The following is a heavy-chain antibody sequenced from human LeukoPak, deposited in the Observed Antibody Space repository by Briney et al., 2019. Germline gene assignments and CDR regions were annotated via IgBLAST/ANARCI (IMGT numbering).Heavy chain of an antibody. CDR2: IWFDGSIK. CDR3: ASAAGPFDN. CDR1: GFTFSSSV. Sequence: GGSLRLSCVASGFTFSSSVMSWVRQAPGKGLEWVAVIWFDGSIKYYADSVKGRFTISRDNSRNTLFLQMNSLRAEDTAVYYCASAAGPFDNWGQGTLVTVSS. D-gene: IGHD6-19*01. V-gene: IGHV3-33*08. J-gene: IGHJ4*02.